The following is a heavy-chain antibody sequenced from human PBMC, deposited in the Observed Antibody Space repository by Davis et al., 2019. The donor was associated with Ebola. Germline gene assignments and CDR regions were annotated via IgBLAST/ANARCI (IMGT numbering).Heavy chain of an antibody. CDR1: GYTFSRDW. V-gene: IGHV3-7*01. J-gene: IGHJ5*02. Sequence: PGGSLRLSCVGSGYTFSRDWMTWVRQAPGKGLEWVANIKQDESQKYYVDSVKGRFTISRDNAKNSLYLQMNSLRAEDTAAYYCGRDGVPAAVDLWGQGTLVTVSS. D-gene: IGHD2-2*01. CDR3: GRDGVPAAVDL. CDR2: IKQDESQK.